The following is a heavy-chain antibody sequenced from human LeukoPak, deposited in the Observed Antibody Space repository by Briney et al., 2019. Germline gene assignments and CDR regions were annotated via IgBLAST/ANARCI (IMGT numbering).Heavy chain of an antibody. CDR1: GFTVSNKY. Sequence: GGSLRLSCAASGFTVSNKYMTWVRQAPGKGLEWVSLIYSDGRTYYADSVKGRCTISRDNSKNTLYLQMNSLRVEDTGVYYCARFPFGKFPRRLNYFDSWGQGTLVTVSS. V-gene: IGHV3-53*01. CDR2: IYSDGRT. J-gene: IGHJ4*02. CDR3: ARFPFGKFPRRLNYFDS. D-gene: IGHD3-10*01.